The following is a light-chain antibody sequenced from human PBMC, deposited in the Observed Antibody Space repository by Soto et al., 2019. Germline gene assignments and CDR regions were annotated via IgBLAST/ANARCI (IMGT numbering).Light chain of an antibody. Sequence: EIVLTQSPATLSLSLGERATLSCRASQSVSSYLAWYQQKPGQAPRLLIYDASNRATGIPARFSGSGPGTDFTLTISSLEPEDFAVYYCQQRSNWPIAFGQGTRLEI. CDR2: DAS. CDR1: QSVSSY. CDR3: QQRSNWPIA. J-gene: IGKJ5*01. V-gene: IGKV3-11*01.